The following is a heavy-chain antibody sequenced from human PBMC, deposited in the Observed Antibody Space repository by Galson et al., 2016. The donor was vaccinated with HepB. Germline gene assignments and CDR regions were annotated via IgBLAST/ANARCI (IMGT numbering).Heavy chain of an antibody. CDR1: GFTFDKHS. CDR2: IGVDGGPT. V-gene: IGHV3-23*01. D-gene: IGHD3-10*01. J-gene: IGHJ4*02. CDR3: ARDRGYFGSGFDY. Sequence: SLRLSCAASGFTFDKHSMSWVRQAPGKGLEWVSGIGVDGGPTFYAESAKFRFTISRDNSKNTLSLQMNSLRAEDTAIYYCARDRGYFGSGFDYWGLGTLVTVSS.